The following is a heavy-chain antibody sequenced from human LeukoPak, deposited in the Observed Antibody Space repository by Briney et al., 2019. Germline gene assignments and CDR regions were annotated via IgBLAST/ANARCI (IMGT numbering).Heavy chain of an antibody. CDR2: IWSDGSQK. CDR3: ARDMSRYVFDI. CDR1: GFIFSSYG. D-gene: IGHD3-10*02. V-gene: IGHV3-33*01. Sequence: GGSLRLSCAASGFIFSSYGFHWVRQAPGKGLEWVAAIWSDGSQKYYTDSVKGRFTISRDDSKSTLYLHMNSLRAEDTAVYSCARDMSRYVFDIWGQGTWSTSLQ. J-gene: IGHJ3*02.